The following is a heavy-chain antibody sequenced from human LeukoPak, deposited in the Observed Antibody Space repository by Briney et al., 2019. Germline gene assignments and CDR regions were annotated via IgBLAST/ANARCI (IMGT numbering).Heavy chain of an antibody. Sequence: ASVKVSCKASGYTFTTYAISWVRQAPGQGLEWMGWISTYNGNTNYAQKFQGRVTLTTDTSTSTAYMDLRSLRSNDTAVYHCARVALGSWYFDLWGRGTLVTVSS. D-gene: IGHD2-15*01. CDR1: GYTFTTYA. V-gene: IGHV1-18*01. CDR3: ARVALGSWYFDL. CDR2: ISTYNGNT. J-gene: IGHJ2*01.